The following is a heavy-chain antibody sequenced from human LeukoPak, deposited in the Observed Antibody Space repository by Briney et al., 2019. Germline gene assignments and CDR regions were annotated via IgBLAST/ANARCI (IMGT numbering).Heavy chain of an antibody. CDR2: ISGSGGST. CDR1: GFTFSSYA. V-gene: IGHV3-23*01. J-gene: IGHJ6*02. D-gene: IGHD3-10*01. CDR3: AKVETYGSGSRLYYYGMDV. Sequence: GGSLRLSCAASGFTFSSYAMSWVRQAPGKGLEWVSAISGSGGSTYYANSVKGRFTISRDNSKNTLYLQMNSLRAEDTAVYYCAKVETYGSGSRLYYYGMDVWGQGTTVTVSS.